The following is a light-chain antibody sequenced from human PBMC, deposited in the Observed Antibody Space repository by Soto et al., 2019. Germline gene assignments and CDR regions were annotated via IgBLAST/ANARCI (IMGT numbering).Light chain of an antibody. Sequence: HSALTQPASVSGSPGQSITLSCTGTSSDVGSYNLVSWYQQHPGKAPKLMIYEGSKRPSGVSNRFSGSKSGNTASLTISGLQAEDEADYYCCSYAGSVVFGGGTKLTVL. V-gene: IGLV2-23*01. CDR2: EGS. CDR3: CSYAGSVV. CDR1: SSDVGSYNL. J-gene: IGLJ2*01.